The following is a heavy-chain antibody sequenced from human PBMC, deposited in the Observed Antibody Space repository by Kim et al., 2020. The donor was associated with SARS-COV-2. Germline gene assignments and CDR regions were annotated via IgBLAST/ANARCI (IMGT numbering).Heavy chain of an antibody. V-gene: IGHV4-59*13. CDR2: IYYSGST. CDR3: ARDLYEDYYGSGSYYIPSGWFDP. J-gene: IGHJ5*02. CDR1: GGSISSYY. D-gene: IGHD3-10*01. Sequence: SETLPLTCTVSGGSISSYYWSWIRQPPGKGLEWIGYIYYSGSTNYNPSLKSRVTISVDTSKNQFSLKLSSVTAADTAVYYCARDLYEDYYGSGSYYIPSGWFDPWGQGTLVTVSS.